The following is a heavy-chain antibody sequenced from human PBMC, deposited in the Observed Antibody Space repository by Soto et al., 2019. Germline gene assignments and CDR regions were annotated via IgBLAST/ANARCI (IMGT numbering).Heavy chain of an antibody. D-gene: IGHD3-22*01. CDR3: AKGGPRGDYYDTSAGGYFDY. J-gene: IGHJ4*02. V-gene: IGHV3-30*18. CDR1: GFTFSSYG. Sequence: QVQLVESGGGVVQPGRSLRLSCAASGFTFSSYGMHWVRQAPGKGLEWVAVISYDGSNKYYADSVKGRFTISRDNSKNTLYLQMNSLRAEDTAVYYCAKGGPRGDYYDTSAGGYFDYWGQGTLVTVSS. CDR2: ISYDGSNK.